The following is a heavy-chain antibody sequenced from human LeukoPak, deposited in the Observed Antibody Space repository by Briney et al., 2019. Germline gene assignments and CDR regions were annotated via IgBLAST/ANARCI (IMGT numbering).Heavy chain of an antibody. Sequence: GGSLRLSCAASGITSDDNTMHWVRQTPGRGLEWVSFITWKSRRTHYADSVKGRFTVSRDNSKDSMYLEMNSLKTEDTGLYHCASEVGYRSLGYLGQGTLVTVSS. D-gene: IGHD3-3*01. CDR1: GITSDDNT. V-gene: IGHV3-43*01. CDR3: ASEVGYRSLGY. J-gene: IGHJ4*02. CDR2: ITWKSRRT.